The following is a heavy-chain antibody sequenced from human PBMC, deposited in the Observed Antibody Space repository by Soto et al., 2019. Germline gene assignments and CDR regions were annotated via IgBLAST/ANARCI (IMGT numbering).Heavy chain of an antibody. J-gene: IGHJ4*02. D-gene: IGHD4-17*01. CDR2: IKEDGSEI. CDR1: GFTFGRHW. V-gene: IGHV3-7*01. Sequence: EVQVVESGGGLVQPGGSLRLSCAGSGFTFGRHWMTWVRQAPGKGLEWVANIKEDGSEIYYVDSVKGRFTISRDNAKNSVDLQMNSLRAEDTALYYCARDTYGDNGQVPDYWGQGTLVTVSS. CDR3: ARDTYGDNGQVPDY.